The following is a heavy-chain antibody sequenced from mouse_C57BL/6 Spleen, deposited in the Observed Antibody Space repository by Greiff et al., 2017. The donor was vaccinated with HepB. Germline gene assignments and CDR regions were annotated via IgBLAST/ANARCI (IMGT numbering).Heavy chain of an antibody. J-gene: IGHJ2*01. V-gene: IGHV1-59*01. D-gene: IGHD1-1*01. CDR2: IDPSDSYT. CDR3: ASPPYYYGSRGGYFDY. Sequence: VQLQQPGAELVRPGTSVKLSCKASGYTFTSYWMHWVKQRPGQGLEWIGVIDPSDSYTNYNQKFKGKATLTVDTSSSTAYMQLSSLTSEDSAVYYCASPPYYYGSRGGYFDYWGQGTTLTVSS. CDR1: GYTFTSYW.